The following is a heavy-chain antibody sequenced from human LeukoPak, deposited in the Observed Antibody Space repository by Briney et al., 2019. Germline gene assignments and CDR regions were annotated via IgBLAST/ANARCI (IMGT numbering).Heavy chain of an antibody. D-gene: IGHD4-17*01. CDR3: ARDGYYGDYVNY. CDR1: GGSISSGDYY. Sequence: SETLSLTCTVSGGSISSGDYYWSWIRQPPGKGLEWIGYIYYSRSTYYNPSLKSRVTISVDTSKNQFSLKLSSVTAADTAVYYCARDGYYGDYVNYWGQGTLVTVSS. J-gene: IGHJ4*02. V-gene: IGHV4-30-4*01. CDR2: IYYSRST.